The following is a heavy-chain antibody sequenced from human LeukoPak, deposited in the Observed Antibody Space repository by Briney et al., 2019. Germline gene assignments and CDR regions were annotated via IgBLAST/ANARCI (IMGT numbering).Heavy chain of an antibody. D-gene: IGHD3-10*01. CDR1: GYSISSGYY. CDR3: ARQLVWFGDRGSWFDP. J-gene: IGHJ5*02. V-gene: IGHV4-38-2*01. Sequence: SETLSLTCAVSGYSISSGYYWGWIRQPPGKGLEWIGSIYHSGSTYYNPSLKSRVTISVDTSKNQFSLKLSSVTAADTAVYYCARQLVWFGDRGSWFDPWGQGTLVTVSS. CDR2: IYHSGST.